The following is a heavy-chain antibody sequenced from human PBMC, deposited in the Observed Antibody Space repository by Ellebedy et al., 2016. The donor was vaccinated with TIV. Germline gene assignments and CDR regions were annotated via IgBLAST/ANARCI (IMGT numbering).Heavy chain of an antibody. CDR3: ARGGIVAAGTMRYFDS. CDR1: GVTVNSNH. J-gene: IGHJ4*02. V-gene: IGHV3-53*01. Sequence: GGSLRLSCAVSGVTVNSNHMSWVRQAPGKGLEWVSVMYGDGGRYYADSVKGRFTISRDTSKNTLYLQMNSLRAEDTAVYYCARGGIVAAGTMRYFDSWGQGILVTVSS. CDR2: MYGDGGR. D-gene: IGHD6-13*01.